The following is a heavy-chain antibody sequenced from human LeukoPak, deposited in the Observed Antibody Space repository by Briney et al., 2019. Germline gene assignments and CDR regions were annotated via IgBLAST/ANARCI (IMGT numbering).Heavy chain of an antibody. Sequence: HPGGSLRLSCAASGFPFSSYGMSWIRQGAVKGLEWVSSISASGDVIFLVDSVKGRFIVSRDNSQNTLSLQMNSLRVEDTAIYYCVGSGNSAHWGQGTLVTVSS. D-gene: IGHD1-7*01. CDR1: GFPFSSYG. CDR3: VGSGNSAH. V-gene: IGHV3-23*01. CDR2: ISASGDVI. J-gene: IGHJ4*02.